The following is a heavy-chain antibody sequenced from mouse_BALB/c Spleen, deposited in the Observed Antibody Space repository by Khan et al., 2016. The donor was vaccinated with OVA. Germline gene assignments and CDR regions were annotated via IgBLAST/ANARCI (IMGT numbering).Heavy chain of an antibody. V-gene: IGHV5-6*01. CDR3: AKHASYYNSECFAY. CDR2: ISSGGSYT. D-gene: IGHD2-12*01. Sequence: EVELVESGGDLVKPGGSLKLSCAASGFTFSTYGMSWVRQTPDKRLEWVATISSGGSYTYYLDSVKGRFTISRDNATNTLYLQMSSLKSEDTAMYYCAKHASYYNSECFAYWGQGTLVTVSA. J-gene: IGHJ3*01. CDR1: GFTFSTYG.